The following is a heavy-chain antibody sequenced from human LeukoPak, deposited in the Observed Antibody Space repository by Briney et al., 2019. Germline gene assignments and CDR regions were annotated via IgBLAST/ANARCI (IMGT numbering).Heavy chain of an antibody. CDR2: SSGSGGST. CDR1: GFTFSSNG. J-gene: IGHJ3*02. Sequence: GGSLRLSCAVSGFTFSSNGMSWVRQAPGKGLEWVSGSSGSGGSTYYADSVKGRFTISRDNSKNTLYLQMNSLRVEDTAVYYCARRGSVVTGPAFDIWGQGTVVTVSS. D-gene: IGHD2-21*02. CDR3: ARRGSVVTGPAFDI. V-gene: IGHV3-23*01.